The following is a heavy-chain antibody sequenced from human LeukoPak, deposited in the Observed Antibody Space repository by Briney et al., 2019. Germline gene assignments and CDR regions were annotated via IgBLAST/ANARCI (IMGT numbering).Heavy chain of an antibody. CDR3: EKDLRFMTTFDY. J-gene: IGHJ4*02. V-gene: IGHV3-30*18. CDR2: ITYDGSNK. Sequence: GGSLRLSCAASGFTFSSYGMHWVRQAPGKGLEWVAVITYDGSNKYYADSVKGRFTISRDNPKNTLYLQMNSLRAEDTAVYYCEKDLRFMTTFDYWGQGTLVTVSS. D-gene: IGHD4-11*01. CDR1: GFTFSSYG.